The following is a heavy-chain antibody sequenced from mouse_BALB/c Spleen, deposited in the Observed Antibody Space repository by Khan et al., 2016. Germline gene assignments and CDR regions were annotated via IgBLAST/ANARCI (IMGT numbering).Heavy chain of an antibody. D-gene: IGHD2-14*01. CDR1: GYTFTSYW. CDR3: ARKDYRYCDN. V-gene: IGHV1-7*01. CDR2: INPSTGYT. Sequence: QVQLQQSGAELAKPGASVKMSCKASGYTFTSYWMHWVKQRPGQGLEWIGYINPSTGYTEYNQKFKDKATLTADKSSSTAYMQLRSLTSEDSAVXYCARKDYRYCDNWRQGTTLTVSS. J-gene: IGHJ2*01.